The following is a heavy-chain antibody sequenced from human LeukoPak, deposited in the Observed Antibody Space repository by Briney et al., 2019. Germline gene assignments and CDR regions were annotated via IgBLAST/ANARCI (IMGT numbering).Heavy chain of an antibody. CDR2: IKQDGSEK. J-gene: IGHJ5*02. D-gene: IGHD6-13*01. V-gene: IGHV3-7*01. CDR3: ARDGDVVAAAGKA. Sequence: GGSLRLSCAASGFTFSNYWMSWVRQAPGKGLEWVANIKQDGSEKYYVDSVKGRFTISRDNAKNSLYLQMNGLRAEDTAVYYCARDGDVVAAAGKAWGQGTLVTVSS. CDR1: GFTFSNYW.